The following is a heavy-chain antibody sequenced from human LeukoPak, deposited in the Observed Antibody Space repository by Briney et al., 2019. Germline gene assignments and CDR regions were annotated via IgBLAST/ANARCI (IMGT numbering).Heavy chain of an antibody. CDR1: RFTFSSYG. Sequence: PGGSLRLSCAASRFTFSSYGMHWVRQAPGKGLEWVAFIRYDGSNKYYADSVKGRFTISRDNSKNTLYLQMNSLRAEDTAVYYCAKDDDTTIVVVPAAIHWFDPWGQGTLVTVSS. V-gene: IGHV3-30*02. CDR2: IRYDGSNK. J-gene: IGHJ5*02. D-gene: IGHD2-2*01. CDR3: AKDDDTTIVVVPAAIHWFDP.